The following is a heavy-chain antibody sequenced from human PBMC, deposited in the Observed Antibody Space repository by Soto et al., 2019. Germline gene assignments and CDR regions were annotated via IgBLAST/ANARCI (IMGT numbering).Heavy chain of an antibody. CDR3: AIGHWLGK. D-gene: IGHD6-19*01. J-gene: IGHJ4*02. CDR2: IKQDGNEK. Sequence: EVQLVDSGGALVQPGESLRLSCAAGGFTFSDYLMTWVRQAPGKGLEWVATIKQDGNEKYYVDSVKGRFTISRDNAKNSLYLQLNALRAEDTAVYYCAIGHWLGKWGQGSLVTDSS. CDR1: GFTFSDYL. V-gene: IGHV3-7*01.